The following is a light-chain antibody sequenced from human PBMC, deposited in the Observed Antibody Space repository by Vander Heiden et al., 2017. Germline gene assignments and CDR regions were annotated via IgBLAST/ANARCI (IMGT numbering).Light chain of an antibody. Sequence: EILMTPSPATLSVSPGDSATLSCWASQRVSNYLAWYQQKPGQAPRLLIYGASTRATGIPARFSGSGSGTEFTLTISSLQSEDFAVYYCHHYNNWPLTFGGGTKVEIK. V-gene: IGKV3-15*01. J-gene: IGKJ4*01. CDR2: GAS. CDR3: HHYNNWPLT. CDR1: QRVSNY.